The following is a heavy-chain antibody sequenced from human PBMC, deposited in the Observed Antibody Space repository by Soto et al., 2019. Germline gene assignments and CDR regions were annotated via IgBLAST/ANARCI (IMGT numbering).Heavy chain of an antibody. V-gene: IGHV5-51*01. J-gene: IGHJ6*02. CDR3: AISTYYDFWSGYYHNSRYYYCGMDV. CDR1: GYSFTSYW. Sequence: GESLKISCKGSGYSFTSYWIGWVRQMPGKGLEWMGIIYPGDSDTRYSPSFQGQVTISADKSISTAYLQWSSLKASDTAMYYCAISTYYDFWSGYYHNSRYYYCGMDVWGQGTTVTVSS. CDR2: IYPGDSDT. D-gene: IGHD3-3*01.